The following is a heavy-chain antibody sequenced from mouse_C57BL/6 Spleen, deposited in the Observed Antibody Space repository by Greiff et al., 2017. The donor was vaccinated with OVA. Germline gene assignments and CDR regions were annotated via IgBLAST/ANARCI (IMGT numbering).Heavy chain of an antibody. CDR3: AREVYYDYGFDY. V-gene: IGHV1-53*01. CDR2: INPSNGGT. CDR1: GYTFTSYW. D-gene: IGHD2-4*01. J-gene: IGHJ2*01. Sequence: QVQLQQPGTELVKPGASVKLSCKASGYTFTSYWMHWVKQRPGQGLEWIGNINPSNGGTNYNEKFKGKATLTVDKSSSTAYMQLSSLTSEDSAVYYCAREVYYDYGFDYWGQGTTLTVSS.